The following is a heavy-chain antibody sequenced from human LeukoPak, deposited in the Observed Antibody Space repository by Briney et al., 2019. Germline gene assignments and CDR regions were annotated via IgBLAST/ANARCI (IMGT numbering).Heavy chain of an antibody. D-gene: IGHD3-3*01. CDR1: GCIFTSYW. CDR3: ARIKDYDFWSGYYRPHYFDY. CDR2: IYPGDSDT. Sequence: GESLEISCQGSGCIFTSYWIGWVRQVPGKGLEGMGIIYPGDSDTRYSPSFQGQVTISADKSISTAYLQWSSLKASDTAMYYCARIKDYDFWSGYYRPHYFDYWGQGTLVTVSS. V-gene: IGHV5-51*01. J-gene: IGHJ4*02.